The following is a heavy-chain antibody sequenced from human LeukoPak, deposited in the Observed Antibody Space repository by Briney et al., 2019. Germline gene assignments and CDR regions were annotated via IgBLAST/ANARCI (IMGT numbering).Heavy chain of an antibody. CDR1: GGTFSSYA. D-gene: IGHD3-22*01. V-gene: IGHV1-69*04. J-gene: IGHJ4*02. Sequence: SVKVSCKASGGTFSSYAISWVRQAPGQGLEWMGRIIPILGIANYAQKFQGRVTITADTSATTAYLELRSLTSDDTALYYCARLMDNNYDGSAFDYWGQGTLVTVSS. CDR2: IIPILGIA. CDR3: ARLMDNNYDGSAFDY.